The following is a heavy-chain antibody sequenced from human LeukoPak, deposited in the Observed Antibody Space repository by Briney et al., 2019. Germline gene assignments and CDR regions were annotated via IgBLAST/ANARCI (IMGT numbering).Heavy chain of an antibody. CDR2: INSDGSST. CDR3: ARGSPAARTFDY. V-gene: IGHV3-74*01. CDR1: GSTFSSYW. D-gene: IGHD2-2*01. J-gene: IGHJ4*02. Sequence: GGSLRLSXAASGSTFSSYWMHWVRQAPGKGLVWVSRINSDGSSTSYADSVKGRFTISRDNAKNTLYLQMNSLRAEDTAVYYCARGSPAARTFDYWGLGTLVTVSS.